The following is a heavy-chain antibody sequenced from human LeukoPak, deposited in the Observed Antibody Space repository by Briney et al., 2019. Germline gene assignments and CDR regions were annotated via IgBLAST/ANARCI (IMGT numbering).Heavy chain of an antibody. D-gene: IGHD2-21*02. CDR3: AREFLYCGGDCYYDY. CDR2: INSGGSST. J-gene: IGHJ4*02. Sequence: GGSLRLSCAASGFTFSSYWVHWVRQAPGKGLVWVSRINSGGSSTSYADSVKGRFTISRDNAKNTLYLQMNSLRAEDTAVYYCAREFLYCGGDCYYDYWGQGTLVTVSS. V-gene: IGHV3-74*01. CDR1: GFTFSSYW.